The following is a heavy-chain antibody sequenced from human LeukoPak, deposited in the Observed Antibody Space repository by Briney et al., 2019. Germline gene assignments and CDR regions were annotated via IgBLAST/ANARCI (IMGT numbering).Heavy chain of an antibody. D-gene: IGHD3-10*01. V-gene: IGHV3-74*01. CDR1: GFTFSSYW. Sequence: GGSLRLSCAASGFTFSSYWMHWVRQAPGKGLVWVSRIRSDGSTTYSDSVKGRFTISRDNAKNTLYLQMNSLRAEDTAVYYCARAGDYGSGSCAFDMWGQGTMVTVSS. J-gene: IGHJ3*02. CDR2: IRSDGST. CDR3: ARAGDYGSGSCAFDM.